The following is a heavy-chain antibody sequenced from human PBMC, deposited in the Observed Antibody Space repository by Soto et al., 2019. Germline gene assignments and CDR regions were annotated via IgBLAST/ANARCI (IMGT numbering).Heavy chain of an antibody. CDR1: GFTFSSYA. CDR2: ISYDVSNK. V-gene: IGHV3-30*04. CDR3: ANSSSWYMFDP. Sequence: QVQLVESGGGVVQPGRSLRLSCAASGFTFSSYAMHWVRQAPGKGLEWVAVISYDVSNKYYADSVKGRFTISRDNSKNTLYLQMNSLRTEDTAVYYCANSSSWYMFDPWGQGTLVTVSS. J-gene: IGHJ5*02. D-gene: IGHD6-13*01.